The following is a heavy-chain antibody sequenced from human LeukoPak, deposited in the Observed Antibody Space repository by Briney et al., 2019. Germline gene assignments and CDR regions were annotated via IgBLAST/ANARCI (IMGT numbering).Heavy chain of an antibody. V-gene: IGHV4-34*01. J-gene: IGHJ4*02. D-gene: IGHD4-11*01. Sequence: SETLSLTCAVYGGSFSGYYWSWIRQPPGKGLEWMGEINHSGSTNYNPSLKSRVTISVDTSKNQFSLKLSSVTAADTAVYYCARGSNGTFDYWGQGTLVTVSS. CDR3: ARGSNGTFDY. CDR1: GGSFSGYY. CDR2: INHSGST.